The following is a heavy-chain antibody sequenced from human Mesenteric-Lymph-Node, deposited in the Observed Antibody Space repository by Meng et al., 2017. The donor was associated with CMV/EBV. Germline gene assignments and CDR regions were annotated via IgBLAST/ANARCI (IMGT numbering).Heavy chain of an antibody. D-gene: IGHD2-2*02. CDR1: GFTFGDYA. V-gene: IGHV3-49*04. CDR2: IRAKVYDGTT. J-gene: IGHJ5*02. Sequence: GESLKISCRASGFTFGDYALTWVRQAPGKGLEWVGLIRAKVYDGTTAYAASVRGRFTISRDDSKSIAYLHMDSLKTEDTGVYFCTRSIVELPAAVREFDLWGQGTLVTVSS. CDR3: TRSIVELPAAVREFDL.